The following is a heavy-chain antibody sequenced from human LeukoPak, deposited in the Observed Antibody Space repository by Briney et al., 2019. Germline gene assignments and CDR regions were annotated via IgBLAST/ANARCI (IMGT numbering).Heavy chain of an antibody. J-gene: IGHJ6*03. CDR2: INPNSGGT. Sequence: ASVKVSCKASGYTFTNYYMHWVRQAPGQGLEWMGWINPNSGGTNYAQKFQGRVTMTRDTSITTAYMELSRLRSDDTAVYYCARGAEYYYYMDVWGKGTTVTISS. V-gene: IGHV1-2*02. CDR1: GYTFTNYY. D-gene: IGHD2/OR15-2a*01. CDR3: ARGAEYYYYMDV.